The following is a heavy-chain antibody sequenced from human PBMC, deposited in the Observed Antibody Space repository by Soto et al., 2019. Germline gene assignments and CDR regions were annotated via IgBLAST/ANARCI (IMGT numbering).Heavy chain of an antibody. CDR1: GFTVSNNY. J-gene: IGHJ4*02. V-gene: IGHV3-66*04. CDR2: IYSGGTT. D-gene: IGHD5-18*01. CDR3: ARHGWGMDTVGM. Sequence: EVQLVESGGGLVQPGGSLRLSCAASGFTVSNNYMIWFRLPPGKGLEWVSLIYSGGTTYYADSVKGRFTISRDNAKNTLYLQMKSLRVEDTAVYYCARHGWGMDTVGMWGPGTLVTVS.